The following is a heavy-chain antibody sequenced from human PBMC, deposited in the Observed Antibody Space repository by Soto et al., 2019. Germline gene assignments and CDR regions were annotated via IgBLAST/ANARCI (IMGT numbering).Heavy chain of an antibody. CDR3: ARLSCSRTTSYYGLEV. J-gene: IGHJ6*02. CDR2: IDPSDSYT. Sequence: GESLKISCKGFGYSFSTYCITWVRQMPGQGLEWMGRIDPSDSYTHYNPAFQGHVTISADRSISTAYLQWSSLKASDTAMFYCARLSCSRTTSYYGLEVWGQGTAVTSP. V-gene: IGHV5-10-1*01. D-gene: IGHD2-2*01. CDR1: GYSFSTYC.